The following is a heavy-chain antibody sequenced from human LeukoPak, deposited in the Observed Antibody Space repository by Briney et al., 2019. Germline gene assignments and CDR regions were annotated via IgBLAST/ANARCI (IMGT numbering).Heavy chain of an antibody. CDR1: GFTFSSYA. CDR2: IKSKTGGGTT. Sequence: GGSLRLSCAASGFTFSSYAMSWVRQAPGKGLEWVGRIKSKTGGGTTDYAAPVKGRFTISRDDSKNTLYLQMNSLKTEDTAVYYCTTLPPYYYDSSGLYFDYWGQGTLVTVSS. V-gene: IGHV3-15*01. J-gene: IGHJ4*02. CDR3: TTLPPYYYDSSGLYFDY. D-gene: IGHD3-22*01.